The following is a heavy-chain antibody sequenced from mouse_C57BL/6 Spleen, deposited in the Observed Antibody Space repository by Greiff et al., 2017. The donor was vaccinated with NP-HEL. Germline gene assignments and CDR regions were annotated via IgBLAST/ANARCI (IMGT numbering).Heavy chain of an antibody. D-gene: IGHD1-1*01. CDR1: GYTFTSYW. CDR2: INPSNGGT. CDR3: AREGPYYGSSSAWFAY. V-gene: IGHV1-53*01. Sequence: QVQLQQPGTELVKPGASVKLSCKASGYTFTSYWMHWVKQRPGQDLEWIGNINPSNGGTNYNEKFKSKATLTVDKSSSTAYMQLSSLTSEDSAVYYCAREGPYYGSSSAWFAYWGQGTLVTVSA. J-gene: IGHJ3*01.